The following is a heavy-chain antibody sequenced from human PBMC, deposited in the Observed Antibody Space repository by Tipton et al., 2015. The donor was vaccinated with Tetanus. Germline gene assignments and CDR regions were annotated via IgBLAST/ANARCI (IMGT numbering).Heavy chain of an antibody. CDR2: VYYSGNT. V-gene: IGHV4-39*01. Sequence: TLSLTCTVSGASISSSDYYWGWIRQPPGKGLEWIGSVYYSGNTYYNPSLKSRVTISVDTSKNQFSLKLSSVTATDTAVYYCAAQIIPTDRGGWFDPWGQGTLVTVSS. CDR3: AAQIIPTDRGGWFDP. J-gene: IGHJ5*02. D-gene: IGHD3-3*01. CDR1: GASISSSDYY.